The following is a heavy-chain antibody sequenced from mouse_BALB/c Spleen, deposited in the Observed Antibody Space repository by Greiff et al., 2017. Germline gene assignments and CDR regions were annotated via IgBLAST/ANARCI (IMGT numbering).Heavy chain of an antibody. V-gene: IGHV1-80*01. CDR3: ARSITTAYHFDY. J-gene: IGHJ2*01. D-gene: IGHD1-2*01. Sequence: VQRQQSGAELVRPGSSVKISCKASGYAFSGYWMNWVKQRPGQGLEWIGQIDPGDGDTNYNGKFKGKATLTADKSSSTAYMQLSSLTSEDSAVYFCARSITTAYHFDYWGQGTTLTVSS. CDR2: IDPGDGDT. CDR1: GYAFSGYW.